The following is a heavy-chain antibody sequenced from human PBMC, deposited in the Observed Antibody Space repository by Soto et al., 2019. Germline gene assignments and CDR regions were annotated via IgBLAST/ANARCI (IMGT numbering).Heavy chain of an antibody. CDR3: AKDIGDILTGYPHYYYYYGMDV. V-gene: IGHV3-9*01. Sequence: DVQLVESGGGLVQPGRSLRLSCAASGFTFDDYAMHWVRQAPGKGLEWVSGISWNSGSIGYADSVKGRFTISRDNAKNSLYLQMNSLRAEDTALYYCAKDIGDILTGYPHYYYYYGMDVWGQGTTVTVSS. D-gene: IGHD3-9*01. J-gene: IGHJ6*02. CDR1: GFTFDDYA. CDR2: ISWNSGSI.